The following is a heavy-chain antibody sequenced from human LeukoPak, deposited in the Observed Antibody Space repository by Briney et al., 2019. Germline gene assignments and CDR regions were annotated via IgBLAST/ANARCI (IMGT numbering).Heavy chain of an antibody. V-gene: IGHV3-30*04. CDR3: ARGRVVPATRLDY. Sequence: GRSLRLSCAASGFTFSNYAMHWVRQAPGKGLEWVAVISYDAKYKYYADSLKGRFTISRDNSNNTLYLQVNSLGSEDTAVYYCARGRVVPATRLDYWGRGTLVTVSS. D-gene: IGHD2-15*01. CDR2: ISYDAKYK. CDR1: GFTFSNYA. J-gene: IGHJ4*02.